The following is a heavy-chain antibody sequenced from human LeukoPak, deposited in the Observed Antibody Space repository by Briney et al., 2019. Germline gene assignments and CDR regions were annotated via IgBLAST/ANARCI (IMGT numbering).Heavy chain of an antibody. CDR2: INHSGST. J-gene: IGHJ4*02. CDR1: SGSFSGYY. Sequence: PSETLSLTCAVYSGSFSGYYWSWIRQPPGKGLEWIGEINHSGSTNYNPSLKSRVTISVDTSKNQFSLKLSSVTAADTAVYYCARDPDLWGQGTLVTVSS. CDR3: ARDPDL. V-gene: IGHV4-34*01.